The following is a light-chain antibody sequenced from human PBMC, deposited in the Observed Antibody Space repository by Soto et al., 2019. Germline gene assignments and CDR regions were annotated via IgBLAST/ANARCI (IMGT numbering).Light chain of an antibody. CDR2: EVS. CDR1: SSDVGGYNY. V-gene: IGLV2-8*01. J-gene: IGLJ2*01. CDR3: SSFAGRNNVVV. Sequence: QSALTQPPSASGSPGQSVTISCTGTSSDVGGYNYVSWYQQHPGKAPKLMIYEVSERPSGVPDRFSGSKSGNTASLTVSGLQAEDEADYYCSSFAGRNNVVVFGGGTKVTVL.